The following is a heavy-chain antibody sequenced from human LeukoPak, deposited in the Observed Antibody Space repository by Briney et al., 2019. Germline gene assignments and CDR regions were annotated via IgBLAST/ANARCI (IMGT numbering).Heavy chain of an antibody. J-gene: IGHJ4*02. Sequence: GGSLRLSCVVSGFTFSSYAMSWVRQAPGKGLEWVSVISGGGVSTYYADSVKGRFTISRDNSKNTLYLQMNSLRAEDTAVYYCAKWARYCTNGVCYYFDYWGQGTLVTVSS. D-gene: IGHD2-8*01. CDR1: GFTFSSYA. CDR2: ISGGGVST. V-gene: IGHV3-23*01. CDR3: AKWARYCTNGVCYYFDY.